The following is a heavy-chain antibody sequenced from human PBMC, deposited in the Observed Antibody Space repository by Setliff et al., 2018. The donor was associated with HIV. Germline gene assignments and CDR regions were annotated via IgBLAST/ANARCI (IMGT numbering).Heavy chain of an antibody. Sequence: ASETLSLTCTVSGGSISSGHYYWSWIRQPAGKGLEWIGHIYSSGGTNYNPSLKSRVTISVATSKNQFSLKLSSVTAADTAVYYCAKQYCGGDCYSDSYYYMDVWGKGTTVTVSS. CDR3: AKQYCGGDCYSDSYYYMDV. CDR2: IYSSGGT. CDR1: GGSISSGHYY. V-gene: IGHV4-61*09. D-gene: IGHD2-21*01. J-gene: IGHJ6*03.